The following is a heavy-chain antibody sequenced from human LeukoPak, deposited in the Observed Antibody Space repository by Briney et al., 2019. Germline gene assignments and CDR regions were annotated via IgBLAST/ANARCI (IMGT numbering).Heavy chain of an antibody. J-gene: IGHJ2*01. CDR3: ASALVSLGAGSSDL. Sequence: GGSLRLSCEASGFTYGTYGETWVRQAPGKGLEWVSGITGSSTWTYYTDSVRGRFTISRDNSKNTLHLQKNNLTADDTAIYYCASALVSLGAGSSDLWGRGTLVTVSS. V-gene: IGHV3-23*01. CDR1: GFTYGTYG. D-gene: IGHD3-16*01. CDR2: ITGSSTWT.